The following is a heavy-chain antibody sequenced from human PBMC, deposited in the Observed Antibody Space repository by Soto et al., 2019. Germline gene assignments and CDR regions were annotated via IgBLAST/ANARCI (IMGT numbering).Heavy chain of an antibody. V-gene: IGHV4-59*01. CDR1: AGSSSGYI. CDR3: ARTYDDSGPNSGGYGFDI. Sequence: PSETLSLTCAVSAGSSSGYIWTWIRQTPGKGLQWIAYIYYSGSTSYNPSLKSRVTISVDTSKNQFSLKLSSVTAADTAVYYCARTYDDSGPNSGGYGFDIWGQGTMVTVSS. D-gene: IGHD3-22*01. CDR2: IYYSGST. J-gene: IGHJ3*02.